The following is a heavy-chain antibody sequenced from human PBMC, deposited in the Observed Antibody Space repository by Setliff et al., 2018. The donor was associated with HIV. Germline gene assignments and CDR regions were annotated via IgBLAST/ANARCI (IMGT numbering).Heavy chain of an antibody. J-gene: IGHJ4*02. CDR2: IYSSGST. CDR1: GGSISSGSHY. CDR3: ARGYTSGYLDY. Sequence: SETLSLTCTVSGGSISSGSHYWNWVRQSAGKGLEWIGRIYSSGSTNYNPSLNSRVSISVDTSKNQFSLKLSSVTAADTAVYYCARGYTSGYLDYWGQGSLVTVSS. D-gene: IGHD6-19*01. V-gene: IGHV4-61*02.